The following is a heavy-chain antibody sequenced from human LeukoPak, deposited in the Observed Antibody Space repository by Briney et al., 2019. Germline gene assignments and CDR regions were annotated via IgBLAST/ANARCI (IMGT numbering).Heavy chain of an antibody. Sequence: PGGSLRLSCAASGFTFSTYGMHWVRQAPGKGLEGVAVISYDGSNKSYADSGKGRFTISRDNSKNTLYLQMNSLRAEDTAVYYCAKDQDSVLMVYAPIAMDYWGQGTVVSVSS. V-gene: IGHV3-30*19. D-gene: IGHD2-8*01. CDR2: ISYDGSNK. CDR3: AKDQDSVLMVYAPIAMDY. J-gene: IGHJ4*02. CDR1: GFTFSTYG.